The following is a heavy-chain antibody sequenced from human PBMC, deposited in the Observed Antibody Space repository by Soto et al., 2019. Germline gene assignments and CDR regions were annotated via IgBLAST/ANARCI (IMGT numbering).Heavy chain of an antibody. D-gene: IGHD2-15*01. Sequence: PGGSLRLSCAASGFTFSTYWMTWVRQAPGKGLEWVANIKEDGSEKYYVDSVKGRFTISRDNAKNSLYLQLNSLRGEDTAVYYCARAPARIKTDGHGEYGMDVWGQGTKVTVSS. V-gene: IGHV3-7*01. CDR1: GFTFSTYW. CDR3: ARAPARIKTDGHGEYGMDV. J-gene: IGHJ6*02. CDR2: IKEDGSEK.